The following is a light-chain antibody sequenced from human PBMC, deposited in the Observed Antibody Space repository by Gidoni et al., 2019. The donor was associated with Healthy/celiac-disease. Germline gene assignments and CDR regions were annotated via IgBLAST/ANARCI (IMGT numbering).Light chain of an antibody. Sequence: DIVMTHTSDSLAVSLGERATINCKSSQCVLYSSNNKNYLAWYQQKPGQPPKLLIYWASTRESGVPERCSGSGSGTDFTLTISSLQAEDVAVYYCQQYYSTLRTFXGXTKVEIK. CDR3: QQYYSTLRT. CDR2: WAS. J-gene: IGKJ4*01. CDR1: QCVLYSSNNKNY. V-gene: IGKV4-1*01.